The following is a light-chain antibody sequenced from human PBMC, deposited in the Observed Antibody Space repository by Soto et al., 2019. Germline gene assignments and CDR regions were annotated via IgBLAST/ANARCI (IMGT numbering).Light chain of an antibody. CDR3: SSYTGSSTYVV. J-gene: IGLJ2*01. Sequence: QSALTQPASVSGSPGQSITISCTGTSSDVGGYNYVSWYQQHPGKAPKLMIYDVSNRPSGVSNRFSGSKSGNTASLTISVLQADDEDDYYCSSYTGSSTYVVFGGGTKLTVL. V-gene: IGLV2-14*01. CDR2: DVS. CDR1: SSDVGGYNY.